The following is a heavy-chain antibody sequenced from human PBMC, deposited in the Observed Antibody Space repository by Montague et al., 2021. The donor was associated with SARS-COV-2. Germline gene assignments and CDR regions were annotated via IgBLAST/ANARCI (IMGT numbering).Heavy chain of an antibody. CDR3: ACGDYCVDNKCYSGAWRS. CDR1: GGSLSNYY. Sequence: SETLSLTCSTSGGSLSNYYWTWIRQSPGGSLEWIGYVFCSGDTSYNPSLRSRVAIALDTSNNHFSLTLTSVTGADTATYFCACGDYCVDNKCYSGAWRSWGRGIRVAVSS. CDR2: VFCSGDT. J-gene: IGHJ5*02. D-gene: IGHD2-15*01. V-gene: IGHV4-59*12.